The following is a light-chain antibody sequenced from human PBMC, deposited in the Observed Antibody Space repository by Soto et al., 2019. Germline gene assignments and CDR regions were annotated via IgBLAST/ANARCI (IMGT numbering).Light chain of an antibody. CDR1: SSDFGSYNL. CDR2: EVS. J-gene: IGLJ1*01. CDR3: CSYAGSSTFYV. Sequence: QSVLTQPASVSGSPGQSITISCTGTSSDFGSYNLVSWYQQHPGKAPKLMIYEVSKRPSGVSNRFSGSKSDNTASLTISGLQAEDEADYYCCSYAGSSTFYVFGTGTKVTVL. V-gene: IGLV2-23*02.